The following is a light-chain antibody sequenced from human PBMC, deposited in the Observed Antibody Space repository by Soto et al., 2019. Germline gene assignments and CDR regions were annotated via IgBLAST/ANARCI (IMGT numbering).Light chain of an antibody. V-gene: IGLV1-44*01. CDR3: AAWDDSLNGSWV. J-gene: IGLJ3*02. CDR2: SNN. CDR1: SSNIGSNT. Sequence: QSVLTQPPSASGTPGQRVTISCSGSSSNIGSNTVNWYQQLPGTAPKLLLYSNNQRPSGVPDRFSGSKSGTSASLAISGLQSEDEADYYCAAWDDSLNGSWVFGGGTKVTVL.